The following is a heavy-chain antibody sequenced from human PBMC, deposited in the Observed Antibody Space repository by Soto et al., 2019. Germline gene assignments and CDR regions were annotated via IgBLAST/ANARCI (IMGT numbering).Heavy chain of an antibody. CDR3: ARAFRPHDY. V-gene: IGHV1-18*01. J-gene: IGHJ4*02. CDR1: GYTFTSYG. CDR2: ISAYNGNT. Sequence: QVQLVQSGAEVKKPGASVTVSCKASGYTFTSYGISWVRQAPGQGLEWMGWISAYNGNTNYAQKLQGRVTMTPDTTPSPGSMELRRLRSDDTAVYYCARAFRPHDYWGQGTLVTVSS.